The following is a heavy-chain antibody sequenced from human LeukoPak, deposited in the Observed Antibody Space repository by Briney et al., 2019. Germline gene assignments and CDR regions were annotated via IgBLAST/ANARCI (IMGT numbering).Heavy chain of an antibody. Sequence: ASVKVSCKVSGYTLTELSMHWVRQAPGKGLEWMGGFDPEDGETIYAQKFQGRVIMTEDTSTDTAYMELSSLRSEDTAVYYCATDGATFSYYGMDVWGQGTTVTVSS. CDR1: GYTLTELS. CDR2: FDPEDGET. J-gene: IGHJ6*02. D-gene: IGHD1-26*01. V-gene: IGHV1-24*01. CDR3: ATDGATFSYYGMDV.